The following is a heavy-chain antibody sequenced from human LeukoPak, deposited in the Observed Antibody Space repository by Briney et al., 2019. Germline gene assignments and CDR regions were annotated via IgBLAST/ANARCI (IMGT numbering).Heavy chain of an antibody. CDR2: IHPNGGGT. CDR3: ARDPGLVRGVIITGFDP. CDR1: GYTFTGYY. J-gene: IGHJ5*02. D-gene: IGHD3-10*01. V-gene: IGHV1-2*02. Sequence: GASVKVSCKASGYTFTGYYMHWVRQAPGQGLEGIGWIHPNGGGTNYAQKLQGRVTMTRDTSLSPPYIELSRLRTDDTAVDYRARDPGLVRGVIITGFDPWGQGTLVTVSS.